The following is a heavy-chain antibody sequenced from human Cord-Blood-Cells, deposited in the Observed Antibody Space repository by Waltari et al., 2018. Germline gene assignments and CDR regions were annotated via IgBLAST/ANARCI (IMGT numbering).Heavy chain of an antibody. Sequence: QVQLQQWAAGRLSPSKTLPLPSPAYGGPLGGYSWAGIGPPPGKGLEWIGEINHSGSTNYNPSLKSRVTISVDTSKNQFSLKLSSVTAADTAVYYCARTGYSSGWSDAFDIWGQGTMVTVSS. CDR2: INHSGST. D-gene: IGHD6-19*01. J-gene: IGHJ3*02. V-gene: IGHV4-34*01. CDR1: GGPLGGYS. CDR3: ARTGYSSGWSDAFDI.